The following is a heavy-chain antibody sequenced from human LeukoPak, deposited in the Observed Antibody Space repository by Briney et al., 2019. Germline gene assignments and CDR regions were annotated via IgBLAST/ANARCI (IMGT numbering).Heavy chain of an antibody. CDR3: ARRGSGSYFYYYYMDV. Sequence: ASVKVSCKASGYTFTSYYMHWVRQAPGQGLEWMGIINPSGGSTSYAQKFQGRVTMTRDTSTSTVYMELSSLRSEDTAVYYCARRGSGSYFYYYYMDVWGKGTTVTISS. CDR1: GYTFTSYY. V-gene: IGHV1-46*01. J-gene: IGHJ6*03. D-gene: IGHD3-10*01. CDR2: INPSGGST.